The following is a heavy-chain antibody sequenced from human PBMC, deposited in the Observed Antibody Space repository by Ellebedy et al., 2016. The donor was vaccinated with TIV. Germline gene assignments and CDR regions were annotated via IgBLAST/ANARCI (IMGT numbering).Heavy chain of an antibody. CDR2: INQDGRTT. CDR1: GFTFSASW. J-gene: IGHJ4*02. Sequence: GESLKISCAASGFTFSASWMTSVRQAPGQGLEWVANINQDGRTTNYVDSVKGRFTISRDNAKNSLYLQMNSLRAEDTAVYYCAREKSGHKWNDGFDSWGQGTLVTVSS. CDR3: AREKSGHKWNDGFDS. V-gene: IGHV3-7*01. D-gene: IGHD1-1*01.